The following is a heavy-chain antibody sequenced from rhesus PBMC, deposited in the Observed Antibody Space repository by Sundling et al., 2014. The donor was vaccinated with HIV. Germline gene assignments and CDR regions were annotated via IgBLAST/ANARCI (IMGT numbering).Heavy chain of an antibody. CDR3: ARDIVVVFIAISDGLDS. CDR2: IYGGDART. J-gene: IGHJ6*01. CDR1: GGSISSSNW. Sequence: QVQLQESGPAVVKPSETLSLTCAVSGGSISSSNWWTWIRQSPGKGLEWIGAIYGGDARTYYQPSLKNQVTISIDTSMNQFSLEVSSVTAADTAVYYCARDIVVVFIAISDGLDSWGQGVVVTVSS. V-gene: IGHV4-93*01. D-gene: IGHD2-27*01.